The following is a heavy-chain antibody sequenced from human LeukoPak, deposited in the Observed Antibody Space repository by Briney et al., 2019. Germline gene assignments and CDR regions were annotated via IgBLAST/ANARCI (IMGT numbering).Heavy chain of an antibody. J-gene: IGHJ6*02. D-gene: IGHD1-26*01. V-gene: IGHV1-18*01. CDR1: GYTFTSYG. Sequence: SVKVSCKASGYTFTSYGISWVRQAPGQGLEWMGWISAYNGNTNYAQKLQGRVTMTTDTSTSTAYMELRSLRSDDTAVYYCARAVYSGSYYYYGMDVWGQGTTVTVSS. CDR2: ISAYNGNT. CDR3: ARAVYSGSYYYYGMDV.